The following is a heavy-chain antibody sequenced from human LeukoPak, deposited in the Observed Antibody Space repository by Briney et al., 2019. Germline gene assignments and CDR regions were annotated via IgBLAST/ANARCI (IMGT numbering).Heavy chain of an antibody. D-gene: IGHD6-13*01. J-gene: IGHJ4*02. V-gene: IGHV4-4*07. CDR1: GGSISSYY. Sequence: SETLSLTCTVSGGSISSYYWSWIRQPAGKGLEWIGRIYTSGSTNYNPSLKSRVIMSVDTSKNQFSLKLSSVTAADTAVYYCARDGYSSSWHFFDYWGQGTLVTVSS. CDR2: IYTSGST. CDR3: ARDGYSSSWHFFDY.